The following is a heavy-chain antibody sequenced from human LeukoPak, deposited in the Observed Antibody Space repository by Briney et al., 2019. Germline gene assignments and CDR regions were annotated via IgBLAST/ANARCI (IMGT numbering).Heavy chain of an antibody. V-gene: IGHV3-23*01. Sequence: GGSLRLSSAASGFTFSNYGMNWVRQAPGKGLEWVSGIGVGGTTYYADSVKGRFTISRDTSKNTLYLQMNSLRAEDTAVYYCARAQGYYDCWGQGTLVTVSS. J-gene: IGHJ4*02. CDR3: ARAQGYYDC. CDR1: GFTFSNYG. CDR2: IGVGGTT. D-gene: IGHD3-22*01.